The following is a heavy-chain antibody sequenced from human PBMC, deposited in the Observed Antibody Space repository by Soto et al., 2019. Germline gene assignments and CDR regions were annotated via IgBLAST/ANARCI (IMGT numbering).Heavy chain of an antibody. V-gene: IGHV2-5*02. D-gene: IGHD4-17*01. CDR1: GWSLSACPLG. J-gene: IGHJ4*02. CDR2: MYWDDDK. Sequence: PAQTMTLTFDVSGWSLSACPLGGAWIGQPPVTALGLRAPMYWDDDKRYSPSLKDRLAISKDTTSKQVVLTITNMDHGDTATYFCAHAGDYDLFTFDHWGPGTLVTVSS. CDR3: AHAGDYDLFTFDH.